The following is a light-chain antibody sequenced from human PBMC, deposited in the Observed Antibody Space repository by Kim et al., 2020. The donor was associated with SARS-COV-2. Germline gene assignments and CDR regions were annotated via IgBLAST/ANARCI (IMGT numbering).Light chain of an antibody. Sequence: IVMTQSPATLSVSPGERATLSCRASQSVSSNLAWYQQKPGQAPRLLIYGASTRATGIPVRFSGSGSGTEFTLTISSLQSEDFAVYYCHQYYSWPPELTFGGGTKVDIK. CDR1: QSVSSN. CDR3: HQYYSWPPELT. CDR2: GAS. V-gene: IGKV3-15*01. J-gene: IGKJ4*01.